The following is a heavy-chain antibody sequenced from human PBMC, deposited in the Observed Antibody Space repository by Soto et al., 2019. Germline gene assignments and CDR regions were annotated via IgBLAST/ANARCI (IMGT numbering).Heavy chain of an antibody. V-gene: IGHV3-23*01. CDR2: ISKSGDST. J-gene: IGHJ4*02. CDR3: AKGSFGFDY. CDR1: GVTFTSYA. Sequence: EVQLLESGGGLVQPGGSLRLSCAASGVTFTSYAMTWVRQVPGEGLQRVSSISKSGDSTYYADSVKGRFTTSRDNSKNTLYLQMNSLRAEDTAIYYCAKGSFGFDYWGQGTLVTVSS. D-gene: IGHD3-10*01.